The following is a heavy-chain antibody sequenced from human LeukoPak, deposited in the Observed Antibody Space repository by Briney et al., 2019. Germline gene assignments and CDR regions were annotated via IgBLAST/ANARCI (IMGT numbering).Heavy chain of an antibody. CDR3: AKIPQVGTVTVPNFDH. CDR2: IEGDGSGT. Sequence: GGSLRLSCGAPRFTFSNYAMTWVRQAPGKGLEWVSSIEGDGSGTYYADSVRGRFIVSRDNSKNTLHLLMNNLRVEDTAIYHCAKIPQVGTVTVPNFDHWGHGTLVTVS. CDR1: RFTFSNYA. J-gene: IGHJ4*01. D-gene: IGHD3/OR15-3a*01. V-gene: IGHV3-23*03.